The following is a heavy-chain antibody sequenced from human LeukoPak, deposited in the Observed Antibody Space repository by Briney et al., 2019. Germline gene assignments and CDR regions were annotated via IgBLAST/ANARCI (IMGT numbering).Heavy chain of an antibody. Sequence: ETLSLTCAVYGGSFSGYYWSWIRQPPGKGLEWVSAISGSGGSTYYADSVKGRFTISRDNSKNTLYLQMNSLRAEDTAVYYCAKVIAVALFDYWGQGTLVTVSS. CDR3: AKVIAVALFDY. V-gene: IGHV3-23*01. D-gene: IGHD6-19*01. J-gene: IGHJ4*02. CDR2: ISGSGGST. CDR1: GGSFSGYY.